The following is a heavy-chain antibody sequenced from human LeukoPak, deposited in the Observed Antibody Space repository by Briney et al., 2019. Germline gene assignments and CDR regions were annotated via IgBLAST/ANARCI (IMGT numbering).Heavy chain of an antibody. J-gene: IGHJ4*02. CDR3: ARGVLPGY. Sequence: GRSLRLSCAGSGFTFSSYGMHWVRQAPGKGLEWVAVISYDGSNKYYADSVKGRFTISRDNSKNTLYLQMNSLRAEDTAVYYCARGVLPGYWGQGTLVTVSS. CDR1: GFTFSSYG. D-gene: IGHD3-16*01. V-gene: IGHV3-30*03. CDR2: ISYDGSNK.